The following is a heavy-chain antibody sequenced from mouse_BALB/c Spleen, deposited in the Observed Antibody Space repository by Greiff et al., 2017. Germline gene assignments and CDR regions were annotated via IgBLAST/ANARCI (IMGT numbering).Heavy chain of an antibody. Sequence: EVQLVESGGGLVQPGGSLRLSCATSGFTFTDYYMSWVRQPPGKALEWLGFIRNKANGYTTEYSASVKGRFTISRDNSQSILYLQMNTLRAEDSATYYCARDGGNYIYYYAMDYWGQGTSVTVSS. D-gene: IGHD2-1*01. J-gene: IGHJ4*01. CDR2: IRNKANGYTT. V-gene: IGHV7-3*02. CDR3: ARDGGNYIYYYAMDY. CDR1: GFTFTDYY.